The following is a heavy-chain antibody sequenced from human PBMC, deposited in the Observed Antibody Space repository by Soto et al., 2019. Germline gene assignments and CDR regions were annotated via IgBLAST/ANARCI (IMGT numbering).Heavy chain of an antibody. V-gene: IGHV3-33*08. CDR1: GFNLNYYS. Sequence: PGGALRLPCSAFGFNLNYYSLKWVRPGPRKGLEWVAVIRDSGGNKYYAESVKGRFTISRDNSKNTLYLQMSSLRPEDTAVYYCARSSRGGYVIDDFDFWGQGTMVTVSS. J-gene: IGHJ4*02. D-gene: IGHD2-21*01. CDR3: ARSSRGGYVIDDFDF. CDR2: IRDSGGNK.